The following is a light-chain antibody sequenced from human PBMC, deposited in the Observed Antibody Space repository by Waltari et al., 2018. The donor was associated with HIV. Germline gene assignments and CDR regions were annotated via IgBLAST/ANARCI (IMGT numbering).Light chain of an antibody. CDR2: SAS. Sequence: IVLTQSPGTLSLSPGEKATLSCRASQSVSSTSLAWYQQKPGQSPRLIIYSASTRANGIPDRFSGSGSGTDFSLTISRLEPEDFAVYYGQRYGRSRTFGQGTKVEIK. CDR1: QSVSSTS. J-gene: IGKJ1*01. CDR3: QRYGRSRT. V-gene: IGKV3-20*01.